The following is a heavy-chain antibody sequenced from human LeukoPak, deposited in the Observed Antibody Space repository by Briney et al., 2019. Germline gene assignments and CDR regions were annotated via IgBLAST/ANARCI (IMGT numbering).Heavy chain of an antibody. J-gene: IGHJ5*02. D-gene: IGHD2-2*01. CDR1: GFTFSDYY. CDR2: INTDGNIM. CDR3: ARAGGPPTAMGFDP. V-gene: IGHV3-74*01. Sequence: GGSLRLSCAASGFTFSDYYMSWIRQTPGKGPVWVSCINTDGNIMRYADSVKGRFTISRDNAKNTLYLQMNSLRVEDTAVYYCARAGGPPTAMGFDPWGQGSLVSVST.